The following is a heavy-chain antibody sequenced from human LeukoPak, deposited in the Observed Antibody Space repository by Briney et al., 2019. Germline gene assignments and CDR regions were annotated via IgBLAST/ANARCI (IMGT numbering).Heavy chain of an antibody. V-gene: IGHV1-46*01. CDR2: INPSSGST. CDR1: GYTFTSYA. CDR3: ARSYYDSSGYQGNDN. Sequence: ASVKVSCKASGYTFTSYAMHWVRQAPGQGLEWMGIINPSSGSTSYAQKFQGRVTMTRDTSTSTVYMELSSLRSEDTAMYYCARSYYDSSGYQGNDNWGQGTLVTVSS. J-gene: IGHJ4*02. D-gene: IGHD3-22*01.